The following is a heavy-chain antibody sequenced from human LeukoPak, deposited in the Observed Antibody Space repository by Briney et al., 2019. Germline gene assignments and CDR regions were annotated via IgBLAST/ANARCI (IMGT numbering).Heavy chain of an antibody. J-gene: IGHJ4*02. V-gene: IGHV3-21*01. CDR1: GFTFRAYR. CDR2: ISSGSNSI. Sequence: GGSLKLSCAVSGFTFRAYRMSWVRQAPGKGLEWVSSISSGSNSIYYTDSVKGRFTISRDNAKDSLYLEMNSLRAEDTAIYYCMKDPTYFDCWGQGTLVTVSS. CDR3: MKDPTYFDC.